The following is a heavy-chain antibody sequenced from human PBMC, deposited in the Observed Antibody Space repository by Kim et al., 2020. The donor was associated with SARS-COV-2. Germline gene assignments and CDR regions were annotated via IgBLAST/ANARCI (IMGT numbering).Heavy chain of an antibody. CDR1: GFTFSNAW. CDR3: TTPYWVWDAFDI. V-gene: IGHV3-15*01. D-gene: IGHD2-8*02. J-gene: IGHJ3*02. CDR2: IKSKTDGGTT. Sequence: GGSLRLSCAASGFTFSNAWMSWVRQAPGKGLEWVGRIKSKTDGGTTDYAAPVKGRFTISRDDSKNTLYLQMNSLKTEDTAVYYCTTPYWVWDAFDIWGQGTMVTVSS.